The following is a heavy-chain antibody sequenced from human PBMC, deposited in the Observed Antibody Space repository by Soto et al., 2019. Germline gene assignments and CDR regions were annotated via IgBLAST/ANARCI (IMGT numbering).Heavy chain of an antibody. CDR1: GGTFSSYA. D-gene: IGHD5-18*01. CDR3: AASYSYGYTFDY. CDR2: IIPIFGTA. V-gene: IGHV1-69*01. Sequence: GASVKVSCKASGGTFSSYAISWVRQAPGQGLEWMGGIIPIFGTANYAQKFQGRVTITADESTSTAYMELSSLRSEDTAVYYCAASYSYGYTFDYWGQGTLVTVSS. J-gene: IGHJ4*02.